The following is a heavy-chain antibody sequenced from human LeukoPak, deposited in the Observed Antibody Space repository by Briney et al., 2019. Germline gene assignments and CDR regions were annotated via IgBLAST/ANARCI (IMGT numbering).Heavy chain of an antibody. J-gene: IGHJ4*02. CDR2: IYYSGST. V-gene: IGHV4-59*08. Sequence: PSETLSLTCTVSGGSISSYYWSWIRQPPGKGLEWIGYIYYSGSTNYNPSLKSRVTILVDTSKNQFSLKLSSVTAADTAVYYCARHGSYYDSSGYYLLAGQVDYWGQGTLVTVSS. CDR1: GGSISSYY. D-gene: IGHD3-22*01. CDR3: ARHGSYYDSSGYYLLAGQVDY.